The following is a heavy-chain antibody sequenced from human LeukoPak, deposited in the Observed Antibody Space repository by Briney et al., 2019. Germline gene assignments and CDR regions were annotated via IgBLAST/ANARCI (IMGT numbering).Heavy chain of an antibody. Sequence: ASVKVSCKASGYTFIDYGISWVRQAPGQGLEWMGWISTYNGNTNYAQKLQGRVAMTTDTSTSAAYMELRSLRSDDTAVYYCARDCDRSGYYCYWGQGTLVTVSS. J-gene: IGHJ4*02. CDR3: ARDCDRSGYYCY. CDR2: ISTYNGNT. V-gene: IGHV1-18*01. CDR1: GYTFIDYG. D-gene: IGHD3-22*01.